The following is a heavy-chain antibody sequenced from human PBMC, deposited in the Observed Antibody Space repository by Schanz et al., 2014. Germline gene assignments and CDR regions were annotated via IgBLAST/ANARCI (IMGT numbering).Heavy chain of an antibody. D-gene: IGHD7-27*01. J-gene: IGHJ3*02. Sequence: QVQLVQSGAEVKKPGASVKLSCKASNYIFTKYYIHCVRQAPGQGLEWMGLINPYDDTIDYAKKSQGGFARTRDPPTTQVYMNLIGLRSDAPARYSGFQENGREVGPGAKPFDTGGKGLGSPSLQ. CDR2: INPYDDTI. CDR3: FQENGREVGPGAKPFDT. CDR1: NYIFTKYY. V-gene: IGHV1-46*01.